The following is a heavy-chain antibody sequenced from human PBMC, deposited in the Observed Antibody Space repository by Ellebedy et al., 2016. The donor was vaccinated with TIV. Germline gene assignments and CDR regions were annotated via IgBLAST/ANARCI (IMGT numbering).Heavy chain of an antibody. V-gene: IGHV5-10-1*01. CDR1: GYSFSSYW. CDR3: ARHYYYDSRGYVTRKTDLDY. J-gene: IGHJ4*02. CDR2: IDPTDSYT. Sequence: GESLKISCKGSGYSFSSYWINWVRQMPGKGLEWMGRIDPTDSYTNYSPSFEGHVTISIDKSTSTAYLQWRSLKATDTAIYYCARHYYYDSRGYVTRKTDLDYWGQGTLVIVSS. D-gene: IGHD3-22*01.